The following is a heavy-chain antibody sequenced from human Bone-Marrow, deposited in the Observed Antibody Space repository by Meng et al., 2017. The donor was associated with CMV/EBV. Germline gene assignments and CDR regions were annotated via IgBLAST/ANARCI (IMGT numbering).Heavy chain of an antibody. CDR2: TDPNRGAT. D-gene: IGHD3-10*01. Sequence: ASVKVSCKASGYTFPDYYIHWVRQAPGQGLEWMGWTDPNRGATHYAQKFQGRVTMTRDTSISAAYMDLSRLRSDDTAVYYCARERHVTEQQRGTGSFDYWGQGTLVTVSS. CDR3: ARERHVTEQQRGTGSFDY. J-gene: IGHJ4*02. CDR1: GYTFPDYY. V-gene: IGHV1-2*02.